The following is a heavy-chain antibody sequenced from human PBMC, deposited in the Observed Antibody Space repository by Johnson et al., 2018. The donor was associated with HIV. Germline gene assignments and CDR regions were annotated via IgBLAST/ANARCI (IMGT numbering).Heavy chain of an antibody. Sequence: VQLVESGGGLVQPGGSLRLSCAASGFTFSDHYMDWVRQAPGKGLEWVGRTRNNANSYTTEYAASVKGRFTITRDDSKDTVYLHMNSLKVDDTAVYYCTTDWEYYYGSGKLDAFDIWGQGTMVTVSS. V-gene: IGHV3-72*01. J-gene: IGHJ3*02. D-gene: IGHD3-10*01. CDR2: TRNNANSYTT. CDR3: TTDWEYYYGSGKLDAFDI. CDR1: GFTFSDHY.